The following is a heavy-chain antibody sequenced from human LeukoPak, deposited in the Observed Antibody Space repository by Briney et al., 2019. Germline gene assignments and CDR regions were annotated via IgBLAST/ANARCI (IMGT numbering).Heavy chain of an antibody. V-gene: IGHV3-15*07. D-gene: IGHD3-22*01. CDR3: TADPYDSSGTGP. J-gene: IGHJ5*02. CDR1: GFTFNNAW. Sequence: GGSLRLSCAASGFTFNNAWMNWVRQAPGKGLEWVGRIKSKTDGGTTDYAAPVKGRFSISRDDSKNMLYLQMNSLKTEDTAVYYCTADPYDSSGTGPWGQGTLVTASS. CDR2: IKSKTDGGTT.